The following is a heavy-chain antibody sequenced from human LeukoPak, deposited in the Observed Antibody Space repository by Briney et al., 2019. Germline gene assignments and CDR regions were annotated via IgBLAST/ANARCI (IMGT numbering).Heavy chain of an antibody. D-gene: IGHD3-10*01. CDR1: GGSISSSSYY. J-gene: IGHJ5*02. CDR3: ASQVRHYYGSGSYSNWFDP. CDR2: IYYSGST. V-gene: IGHV4-39*01. Sequence: SETLSLTCTVSGGSISSSSYYWGWIRQPPGKGLEWIGSIYYSGSTYYNPSLKSRVTISVDTSKNQFSLKLSSVTAADTAVYYCASQVRHYYGSGSYSNWFDPWGQGTLVTVSS.